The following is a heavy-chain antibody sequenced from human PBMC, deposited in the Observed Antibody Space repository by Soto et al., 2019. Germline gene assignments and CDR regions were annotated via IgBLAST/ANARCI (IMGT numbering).Heavy chain of an antibody. CDR3: ARGFVVAAAGLFDY. J-gene: IGHJ4*02. V-gene: IGHV3-23*01. CDR2: VSGSGGST. Sequence: GGSLRLSCAASGFTFSSYAMSWVRQAPGKGLEWVSGVSGSGGSTYYADSVKGRFTISRDNSKNTLYLQMNSLRAEDTAVYYCARGFVVAAAGLFDYWGQGTLVTVSS. CDR1: GFTFSSYA. D-gene: IGHD6-13*01.